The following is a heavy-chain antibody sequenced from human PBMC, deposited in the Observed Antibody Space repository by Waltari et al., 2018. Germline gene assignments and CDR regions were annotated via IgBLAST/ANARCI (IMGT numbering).Heavy chain of an antibody. CDR1: GGSISSYY. Sequence: QVQLQESGPGLVKPSETLSLTCTVSGGSISSYYWSWIRQPPGKGLGWIGYIYYSGSTNYNPSLKSRVTISVDTSKNQFSLKLSSVTAADTAVYYCARGIPGQWLVEYNWFDPWGQGTLVTVSS. D-gene: IGHD6-19*01. V-gene: IGHV4-59*01. CDR2: IYYSGST. J-gene: IGHJ5*02. CDR3: ARGIPGQWLVEYNWFDP.